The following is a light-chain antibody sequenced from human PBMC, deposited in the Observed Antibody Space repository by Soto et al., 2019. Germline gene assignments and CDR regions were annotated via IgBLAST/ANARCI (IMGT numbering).Light chain of an antibody. CDR3: QQSYTTPFN. V-gene: IGKV1-39*01. CDR1: QSVSNY. J-gene: IGKJ2*01. Sequence: DIQMTQSPSSLSASVGDRVTITCRASQSVSNYLNWFQHKPGRAPKLLIHTASTLRSGVPSRFSGSGSGADFTLTISSLQREDFATYYCQQSYTTPFNFGQGTELEIK. CDR2: TAS.